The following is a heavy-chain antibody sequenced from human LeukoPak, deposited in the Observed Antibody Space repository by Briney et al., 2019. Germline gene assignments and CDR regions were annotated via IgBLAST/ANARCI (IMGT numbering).Heavy chain of an antibody. V-gene: IGHV4-59*01. J-gene: IGHJ3*02. CDR2: IYYSGST. Sequence: SETLSLTCTVSGGSISSYYWSWIRQPPGKGLEWIGYIYYSGSTNYNPSLKSRVTISVDTSKNQFSLKLNSVTAADTAVYYCAREANWGAAAGTGAFDIWGQGTMVTVSS. D-gene: IGHD6-13*01. CDR3: AREANWGAAAGTGAFDI. CDR1: GGSISSYY.